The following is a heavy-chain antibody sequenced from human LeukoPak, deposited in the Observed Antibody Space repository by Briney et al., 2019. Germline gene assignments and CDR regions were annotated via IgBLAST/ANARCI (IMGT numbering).Heavy chain of an antibody. V-gene: IGHV1-69*05. Sequence: SVKVSCKASGGTFSSYAFSWVRQAPGQGLEWMGGIIPIFGTANYAQKFQGRVTITTDESPSTAYMELSRLRSEDTAVYYCARGPYDSSGYYYSFDHWGQGTLVTVSS. CDR1: GGTFSSYA. J-gene: IGHJ4*02. D-gene: IGHD3-22*01. CDR2: IIPIFGTA. CDR3: ARGPYDSSGYYYSFDH.